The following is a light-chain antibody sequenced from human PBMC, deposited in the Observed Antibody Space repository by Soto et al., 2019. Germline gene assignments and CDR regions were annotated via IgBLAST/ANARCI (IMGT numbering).Light chain of an antibody. CDR3: QQSYSTPWT. V-gene: IGKV1-39*01. J-gene: IGKJ1*01. CDR1: QSISNY. CDR2: AAS. Sequence: DLQMTQSPSSLSASVGDRVTITCRASQSISNYLSWYQQIPGKAPKLLIYAASTLQSGVSSRFSGSGSGTDFTLTISSLQPEDFATYYCQQSYSTPWTFGQGTKVEIK.